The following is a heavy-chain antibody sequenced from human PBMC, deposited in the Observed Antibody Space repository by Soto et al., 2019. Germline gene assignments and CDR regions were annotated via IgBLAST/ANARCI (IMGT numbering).Heavy chain of an antibody. J-gene: IGHJ4*02. D-gene: IGHD3-22*01. Sequence: AASVKVSCKASGYTFIDYYMHWVRQAPGQGLEWMGWIKPNSGATNYAQKFQGRVTMTRDTSISTAYMELSSLTSDDTAVYYCARGSKSDYYNGNGYYPREFWGQGTLVTVSS. V-gene: IGHV1-2*02. CDR1: GYTFIDYY. CDR2: IKPNSGAT. CDR3: ARGSKSDYYNGNGYYPREF.